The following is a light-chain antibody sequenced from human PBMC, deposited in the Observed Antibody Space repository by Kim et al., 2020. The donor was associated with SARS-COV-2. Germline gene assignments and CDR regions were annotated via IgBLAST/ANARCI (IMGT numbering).Light chain of an antibody. CDR1: SSDVGGYNY. Sequence: GQSITISCTGTSSDVGGYNYVSWYQQHPGKAPKLMIYDVSKRPSGVSDRFSASKSGNAASLTISGLQAEDEADYYCLSYTSTSSYVFGTGTKVTVL. CDR2: DVS. V-gene: IGLV2-14*04. J-gene: IGLJ1*01. CDR3: LSYTSTSSYV.